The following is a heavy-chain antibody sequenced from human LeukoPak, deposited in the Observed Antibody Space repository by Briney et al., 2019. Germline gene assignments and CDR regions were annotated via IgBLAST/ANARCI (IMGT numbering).Heavy chain of an antibody. J-gene: IGHJ4*02. V-gene: IGHV5-51*01. CDR1: GYNFPNYW. CDR2: IYPRASDT. CDR3: TRRGFDL. Sequence: GESLKISCKGSGYNFPNYWIGWVRQLPGKGLEWMGIIYPRASDTRYSPSFQGHGVISVDKSINTAYLQLSSLKVSDSAMYFCTRRGFDLWGQGTQVTVSS.